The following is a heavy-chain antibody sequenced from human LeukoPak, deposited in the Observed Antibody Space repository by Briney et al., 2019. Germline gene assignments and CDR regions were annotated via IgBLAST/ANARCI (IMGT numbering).Heavy chain of an antibody. V-gene: IGHV1-8*03. D-gene: IGHD2-8*01. CDR2: MNPNSGNT. CDR3: TRTAYCTNGVCYFTGFDH. J-gene: IGHJ4*02. Sequence: GASVKVSCKASGYTFTTHDINWVRRATGQGLEWMGWMNPNSGNTGYAKEFQGRVTITRSTSISTVYMEMSSLTSEDTAVYYCTRTAYCTNGVCYFTGFDHWGQGTLVTVSS. CDR1: GYTFTTHD.